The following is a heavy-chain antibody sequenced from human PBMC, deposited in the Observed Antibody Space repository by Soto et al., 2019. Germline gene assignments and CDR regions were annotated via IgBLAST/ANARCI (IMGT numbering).Heavy chain of an antibody. CDR2: INGGNGNT. CDR3: ARWKSRTVITYCDP. V-gene: IGHV1-3*05. Sequence: QVQLVQSGAEEKKPGASVTVSCKASGYIFTNYAMHWVRQAPGQRLEWMGWINGGNGNTKYSQKFQDRVTFTRDTSARSAYTELSCLKAYDTAVYYCARWKSRTVITYCDPWGQGIQVTVSS. CDR1: GYIFTNYA. J-gene: IGHJ5*02. D-gene: IGHD4-17*01.